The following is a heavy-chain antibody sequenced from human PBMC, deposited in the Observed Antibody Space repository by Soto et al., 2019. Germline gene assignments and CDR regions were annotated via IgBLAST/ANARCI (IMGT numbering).Heavy chain of an antibody. J-gene: IGHJ6*02. D-gene: IGHD6-6*01. CDR1: GGTFSSYA. Sequence: AASVKVSCKASGGTFSSYAISWVRQAPGQGLEWMGGIIPIFGTANYAQKFQGRVTTTADESTSTAYMELSSLRSEDTAVYYCARGSGEQLVTTYYYYGMDVWGQGTTVTVSS. V-gene: IGHV1-69*13. CDR3: ARGSGEQLVTTYYYYGMDV. CDR2: IIPIFGTA.